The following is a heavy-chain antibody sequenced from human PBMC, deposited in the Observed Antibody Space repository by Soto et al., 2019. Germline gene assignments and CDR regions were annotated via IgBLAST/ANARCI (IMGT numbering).Heavy chain of an antibody. V-gene: IGHV3-48*02. D-gene: IGHD1-26*01. CDR3: ARDYGGMVGALSGSWYFEL. Sequence: EVQLVESGGGLVQPGGSLRLSCAASGFTFSSYSMNWVRQAPGKGLEWVSYISSSSSTIYYADSVKGRFTISRDNAKNSLYLQMNRLGDEDTAVYYCARDYGGMVGALSGSWYFELWGRGTLVTVAS. J-gene: IGHJ2*01. CDR2: ISSSSSTI. CDR1: GFTFSSYS.